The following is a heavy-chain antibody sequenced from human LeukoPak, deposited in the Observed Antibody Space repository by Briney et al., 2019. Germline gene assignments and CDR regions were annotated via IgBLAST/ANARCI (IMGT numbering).Heavy chain of an antibody. Sequence: GGSLRLSCAASGFTVSTNYMSWVRQAPGKELEWVSVIYSGDTTFYVDSVRGKFTISRDNSKNTLYLQMNSLRAEDTAVYYCASILRSSSGYYFDYWGQGTLVTVSS. J-gene: IGHJ4*02. CDR3: ASILRSSSGYYFDY. D-gene: IGHD3-10*01. V-gene: IGHV3-66*01. CDR2: IYSGDTT. CDR1: GFTVSTNY.